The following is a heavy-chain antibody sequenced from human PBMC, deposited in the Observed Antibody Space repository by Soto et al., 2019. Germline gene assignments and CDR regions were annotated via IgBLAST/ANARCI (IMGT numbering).Heavy chain of an antibody. CDR1: GGTFSSYT. J-gene: IGHJ6*02. Sequence: GASVKVSCKASGGTFSSYTISWVRQAPGQGLEWMGRIIPILGIANYAQKFQGRVTITADKSTSTAYMELSSLRSEDTAVYYCARENTAMVIDYYYGMDVWGQGTTVTVSS. CDR3: ARENTAMVIDYYYGMDV. CDR2: IIPILGIA. D-gene: IGHD5-18*01. V-gene: IGHV1-69*04.